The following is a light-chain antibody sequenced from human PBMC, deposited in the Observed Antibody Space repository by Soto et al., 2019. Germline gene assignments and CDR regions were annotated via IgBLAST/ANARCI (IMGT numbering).Light chain of an antibody. Sequence: YVFWFQHLPGTAPKLLMYNNNQRPSGVPDRVSASKSGTSASLAISGLRSEDEADYYCAAWDDRVSGYVFGTGTKVTVL. CDR1: Y. CDR2: NNN. CDR3: AAWDDRVSGYV. V-gene: IGLV1-47*02. J-gene: IGLJ1*01.